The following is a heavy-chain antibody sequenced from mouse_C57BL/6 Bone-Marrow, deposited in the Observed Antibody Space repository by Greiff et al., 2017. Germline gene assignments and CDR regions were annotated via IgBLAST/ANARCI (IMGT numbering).Heavy chain of an antibody. D-gene: IGHD1-1*01. V-gene: IGHV14-3*01. J-gene: IGHJ3*01. Sequence: EVQLQQSVAELVRPGASVKLSCTASGFNIKNTYMHWVKQRPEQGLEWIGRIDPANGNTKYAPQFQGKATITADTSSNTAYMQLSSLTTEDSAIYYCARGGYYGSSPWLAYWGQGTLVTVSA. CDR1: GFNIKNTY. CDR3: ARGGYYGSSPWLAY. CDR2: IDPANGNT.